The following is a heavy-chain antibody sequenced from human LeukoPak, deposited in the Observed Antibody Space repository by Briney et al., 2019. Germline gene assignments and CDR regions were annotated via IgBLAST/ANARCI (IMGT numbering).Heavy chain of an antibody. CDR3: VRNLAVAGTCFDS. Sequence: PGGSLRLSCAASGFTFNTYWMSWVRQAPGTGLEWVANIKQDGSDRNYVTSVRGRFTISRDSAESSLFLQMNRLRAEDTAVYYCVRNLAVAGTCFDSWGQGTLVTVSS. CDR1: GFTFNTYW. V-gene: IGHV3-7*03. J-gene: IGHJ4*02. D-gene: IGHD6-19*01. CDR2: IKQDGSDR.